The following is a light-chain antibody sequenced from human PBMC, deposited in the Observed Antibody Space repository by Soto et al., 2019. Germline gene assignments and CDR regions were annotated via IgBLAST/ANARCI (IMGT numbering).Light chain of an antibody. Sequence: EIVLTQSPGTLSLSPGERATLSCRASQSVSSSYLAWYQQKPGQAPRLLIYGASSRATGIPDRFSGSGSGTDSTLTIRRLEPEDLAVYYCHQYDSSPLTFGGGTKVEIK. J-gene: IGKJ4*01. V-gene: IGKV3-20*01. CDR3: HQYDSSPLT. CDR2: GAS. CDR1: QSVSSSY.